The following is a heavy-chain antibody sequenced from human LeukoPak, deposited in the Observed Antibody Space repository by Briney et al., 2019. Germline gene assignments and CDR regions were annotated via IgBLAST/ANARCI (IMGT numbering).Heavy chain of an antibody. CDR2: IKQDGSEK. Sequence: GGSLRLSCAASGFTFSNYWMSWVRQAPGKGLEWVANIKQDGSEKFYVDSVKGRFSISRDNANNSLFLQMNSLRAEDTAVYYCTRDVRLRHKYYYMDVWGKGTTVTVSS. D-gene: IGHD4-17*01. CDR1: GFTFSNYW. J-gene: IGHJ6*03. V-gene: IGHV3-7*01. CDR3: TRDVRLRHKYYYMDV.